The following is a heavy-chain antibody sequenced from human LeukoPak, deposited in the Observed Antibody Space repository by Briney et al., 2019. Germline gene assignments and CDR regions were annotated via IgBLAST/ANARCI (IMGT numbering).Heavy chain of an antibody. V-gene: IGHV4-59*01. CDR2: IYYSGRST. CDR3: AGTGYSSSWYKRGFAFDI. J-gene: IGHJ3*02. D-gene: IGHD6-13*01. Sequence: SETLSLTCTVSGGSISSYYWSWIRQPPGKGLEWIGYIYYSGRSTYYNPSLKSRVTISIDTSKNQFSLKLSSVTAADTAVYYCAGTGYSSSWYKRGFAFDIWGQGTMVTVSS. CDR1: GGSISSYY.